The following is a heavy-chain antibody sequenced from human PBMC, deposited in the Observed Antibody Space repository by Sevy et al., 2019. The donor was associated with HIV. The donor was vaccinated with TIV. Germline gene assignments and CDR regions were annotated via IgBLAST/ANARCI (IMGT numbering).Heavy chain of an antibody. V-gene: IGHV3-23*01. Sequence: GGSLRLSCAASGFPFSNYAMSWVRQAPGKGLEWVSTLIGGGSRTYYADSVTGRFIVSRDISRNTLYLQMNSLRAGDTASYYCAKRRVQSGLSGGGANYGMDVCGRGTTVTVSS. J-gene: IGHJ6*02. CDR2: LIGGGSRT. CDR1: GFPFSNYA. D-gene: IGHD2-8*02. CDR3: AKRRVQSGLSGGGANYGMDV.